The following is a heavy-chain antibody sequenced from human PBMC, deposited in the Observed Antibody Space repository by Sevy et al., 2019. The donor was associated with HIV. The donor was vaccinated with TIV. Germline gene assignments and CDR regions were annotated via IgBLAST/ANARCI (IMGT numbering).Heavy chain of an antibody. CDR3: VRGGVGGFSYSLDT. Sequence: GGSLRLSCAASGFTFSAYWMSWVRQAPGKGLEWVATMKQDGSEKYYVDSVKGRLTISRDNAKNSLYLQVNSLRAEDTAVYDCVRGGVGGFSYSLDTWGQGTLVTVSS. J-gene: IGHJ5*02. CDR1: GFTFSAYW. CDR2: MKQDGSEK. V-gene: IGHV3-7*01. D-gene: IGHD5-18*01.